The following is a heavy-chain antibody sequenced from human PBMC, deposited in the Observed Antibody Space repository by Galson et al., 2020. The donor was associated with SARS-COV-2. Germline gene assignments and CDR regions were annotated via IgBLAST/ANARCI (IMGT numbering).Heavy chain of an antibody. CDR1: GGSISSSSYY. CDR3: ARHVHPPIVVVPAARGFSWFDP. Sequence: SETLSLTCTVSGGSISSSSYYWGWIRQPPGKGLEWIGSIYYSGSTYYNPSLKSRVTISVDTSKNQFSLKLSSVTAADTAVYYCARHVHPPIVVVPAARGFSWFDPWGQGTLVTVSS. D-gene: IGHD2-2*01. CDR2: IYYSGST. V-gene: IGHV4-39*01. J-gene: IGHJ5*02.